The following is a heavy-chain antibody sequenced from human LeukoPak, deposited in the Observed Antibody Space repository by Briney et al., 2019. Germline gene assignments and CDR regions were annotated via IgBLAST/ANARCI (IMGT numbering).Heavy chain of an antibody. CDR2: TYYSGST. D-gene: IGHD3-3*01. V-gene: IGHV4-31*03. CDR1: GGPISSGGYY. CDR3: ARGGYDFWSGTAMNYFDY. Sequence: PSETLSLTCTISGGPISSGGYYWSWIRQHPGKGLEWIGYTYYSGSTYYNPSLKSRVTISVDTSKNQFSLKLSSVTAADTAVYYCARGGYDFWSGTAMNYFDYWGQGTLVTVSS. J-gene: IGHJ4*02.